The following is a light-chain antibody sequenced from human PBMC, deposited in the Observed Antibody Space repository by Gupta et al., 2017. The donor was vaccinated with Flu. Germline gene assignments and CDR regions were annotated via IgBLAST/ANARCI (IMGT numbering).Light chain of an antibody. CDR2: DAS. V-gene: IGKV3-11*01. CDR1: QSVSSY. J-gene: IGKJ2*01. CDR3: QQRSNWPPRYT. Sequence: IVLTQSPATLSLSPRERATLSCRASQSVSSYLAWYQHKPGQAPRLLIYDASNRATGIPARFSGSGSGTDFTLTISSLEPEDFAVYYCQQRSNWPPRYTFGQGTKLEIK.